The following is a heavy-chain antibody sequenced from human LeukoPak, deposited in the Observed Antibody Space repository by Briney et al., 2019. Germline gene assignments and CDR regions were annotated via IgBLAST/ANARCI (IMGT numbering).Heavy chain of an antibody. Sequence: PSETLSLTCSVSGASVNSGRFYWTWIRQSPGKGLEWLGFVYSSGKTDYNPSLKSRLTMSTDASQNQFSLTLTSVTRADTTIYYCSRVDVAATIFFVYWGQGALVTVSA. CDR3: SRVDVAATIFFVY. J-gene: IGHJ4*02. CDR1: GASVNSGRFY. V-gene: IGHV4-61*01. D-gene: IGHD5-24*01. CDR2: VYSSGKT.